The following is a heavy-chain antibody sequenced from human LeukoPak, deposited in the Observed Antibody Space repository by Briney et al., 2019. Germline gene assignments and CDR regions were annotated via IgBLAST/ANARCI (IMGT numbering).Heavy chain of an antibody. J-gene: IGHJ4*02. CDR2: INNSEST. CDR3: ARGPTGNRFGRRPIDY. CDR1: GGYFSGCY. V-gene: IGHV4-34*01. Sequence: SGDLPQTCAVCGGYFSGCYWSGFRQPPGKGLEWIGEINNSESTNYNPSLKSRVTISVDSSKTQFSVKLSSVTAADTAVYYCARGPTGNRFGRRPIDYWGQGTLVTVSS. D-gene: IGHD4-23*01.